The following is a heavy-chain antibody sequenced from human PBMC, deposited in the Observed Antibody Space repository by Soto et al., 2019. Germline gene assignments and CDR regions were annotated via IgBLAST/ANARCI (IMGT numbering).Heavy chain of an antibody. Sequence: PGGSLRLSCAASGFTLSSHGMHWVRQAPGKGLVWVSRVKTDGSSTSYADSVKGRFTISRDNAKNMVYLQMDSLRADDTAVYYCARGGTYINDTRGSRVVDYWGQGTLVTVSS. V-gene: IGHV3-74*01. CDR3: ARGGTYINDTRGSRVVDY. J-gene: IGHJ4*02. D-gene: IGHD3-10*01. CDR1: GFTLSSHG. CDR2: VKTDGSST.